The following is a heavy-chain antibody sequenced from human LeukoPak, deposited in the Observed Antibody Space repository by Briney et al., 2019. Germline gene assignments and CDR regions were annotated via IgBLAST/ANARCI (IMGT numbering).Heavy chain of an antibody. CDR1: GFTFSSSD. D-gene: IGHD3-22*01. CDR2: IGTRADT. J-gene: IGHJ4*02. Sequence: GGSLRLSCAASGFTFSSSDMHWVRQATGKSLEWVSAIGTRADTYYPGSVKGRFTNSRENAKNSLYLQMNSLRAGDTAVYYCARADKGGYYDYWGQGTLVTVSS. CDR3: ARADKGGYYDY. V-gene: IGHV3-13*01.